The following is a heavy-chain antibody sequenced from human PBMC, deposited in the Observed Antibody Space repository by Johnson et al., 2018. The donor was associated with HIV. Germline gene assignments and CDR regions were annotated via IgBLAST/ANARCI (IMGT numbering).Heavy chain of an antibody. CDR3: AIHFRDRPQGAAFDI. V-gene: IGHV3-7*01. CDR1: GFTFSSYW. Sequence: VQLVESGGGLVQPGGSLRLSCAASGFTFSSYWMSWVHQASGKGLEWVANIKQDGSEKYYVDAVTGRFTISRDNAKNSLYLQMNSRRAEDTAVYYCAIHFRDRPQGAAFDIWVQGTMVTVSS. D-gene: IGHD2/OR15-2a*01. CDR2: IKQDGSEK. J-gene: IGHJ3*02.